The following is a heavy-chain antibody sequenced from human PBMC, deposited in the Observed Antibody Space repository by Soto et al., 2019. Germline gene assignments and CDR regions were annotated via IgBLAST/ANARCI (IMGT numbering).Heavy chain of an antibody. V-gene: IGHV3-23*01. Sequence: WGSLRLSCAASGFTFSSYAMSWVRQAPGKGLEWVSAISGSGGSTYYADSVKGRFTISRDNSKNTLYLQMNSLRAEDTAVFYCAKEPPLYSGYDSFFDYWGQGTLVTVSS. D-gene: IGHD5-12*01. CDR2: ISGSGGST. CDR1: GFTFSSYA. CDR3: AKEPPLYSGYDSFFDY. J-gene: IGHJ4*02.